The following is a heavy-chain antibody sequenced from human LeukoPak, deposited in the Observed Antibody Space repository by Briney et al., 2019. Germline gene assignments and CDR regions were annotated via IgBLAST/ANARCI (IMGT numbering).Heavy chain of an antibody. V-gene: IGHV3-23*01. D-gene: IGHD3-3*01. CDR3: ARDNIPRNYDFWSGYYSV. CDR1: GFTFSSYA. Sequence: GGSLRLSCAASGFTFSSYAMSWVRQAPGKGLEWVSAISGSGGSIDYADSVKGRFTISRDNSKNTLYLQMNSLRAEDTAVYYCARDNIPRNYDFWSGYYSVWGQGTLVTVSS. CDR2: ISGSGGSI. J-gene: IGHJ4*02.